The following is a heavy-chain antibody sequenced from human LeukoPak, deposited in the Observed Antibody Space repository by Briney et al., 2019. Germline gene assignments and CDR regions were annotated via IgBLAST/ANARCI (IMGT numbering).Heavy chain of an antibody. J-gene: IGHJ5*02. D-gene: IGHD2-2*02. CDR1: GFTFNNYW. V-gene: IGHV3-7*03. CDR3: AREVPEVPAAIEDWFDP. Sequence: PGGSLRLSCAASGFTFNNYWMSWVRQAPGKGLEWVANIKQDGSEMYYVESVKGRFTISRDNAKNSLFLQMTSLRAEDTAVYYCAREVPEVPAAIEDWFDPWGQGTLVTVST. CDR2: IKQDGSEM.